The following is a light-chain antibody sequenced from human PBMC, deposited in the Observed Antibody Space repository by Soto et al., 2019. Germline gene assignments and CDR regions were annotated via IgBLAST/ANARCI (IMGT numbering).Light chain of an antibody. CDR2: AAS. J-gene: IGKJ4*01. CDR1: QSISVY. CDR3: QQSYFTPLT. V-gene: IGKV1-39*01. Sequence: DIQMTQSPSSLSASVGDRVTITCRASQSISVYLNWYQQRPGKAPKLLIYAASTLQSGVPSRFSGGGSVTDFTLTISSLQPEDFATYYCQQSYFTPLTFGGGTKVEIK.